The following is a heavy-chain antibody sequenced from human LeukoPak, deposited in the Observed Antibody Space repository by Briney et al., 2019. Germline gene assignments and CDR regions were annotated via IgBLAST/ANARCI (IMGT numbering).Heavy chain of an antibody. J-gene: IGHJ5*02. CDR1: GGSISSSSYY. CDR2: IYYSGGT. V-gene: IGHV4-39*01. D-gene: IGHD7-27*01. CDR3: ARHLSTQLGTWFDP. Sequence: PSETLSLTCTVSGGSISSSSYYWGWIRQPPGKGLEWIGSIYYSGGTYYNPSLKSRVTISIDTSKNQFSLKLSSVTAADTAVYYCARHLSTQLGTWFDPWGQGTLVTVSS.